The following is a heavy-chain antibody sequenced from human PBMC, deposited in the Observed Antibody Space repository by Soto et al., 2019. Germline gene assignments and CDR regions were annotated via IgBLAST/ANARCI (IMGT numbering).Heavy chain of an antibody. J-gene: IGHJ4*02. Sequence: SETLSLTCSVSGVSVTGGGYYCSWIRQLPGKGLEWIGYIYHTGSTFYNPSLKSRVTISLDTSKSQFSLKLTSVTAADTAMYYCAGRPATSMFHYWGQGSLFSVSS. CDR2: IYHTGST. CDR1: GVSVTGGGYY. CDR3: AGRPATSMFHY. D-gene: IGHD6-6*01. V-gene: IGHV4-31*03.